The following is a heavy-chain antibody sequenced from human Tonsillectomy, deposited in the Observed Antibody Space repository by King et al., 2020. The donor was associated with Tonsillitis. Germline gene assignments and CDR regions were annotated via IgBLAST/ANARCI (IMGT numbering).Heavy chain of an antibody. CDR1: GFSLSSSGVG. Sequence: TLKESGPTLVKPTQTLTLTCTFSGFSLSSSGVGVGWIRQPPGKALEWLALIYWDDDKRYSPSLKNRLTIIRDTSKNQVVLTMTNMDPVDTATNYCAHSFIDISGHIGCFYHWGQGTLVTVSS. CDR3: AHSFIDISGHIGCFYH. D-gene: IGHD3-22*01. CDR2: IYWDDDK. V-gene: IGHV2-5*02. J-gene: IGHJ1*01.